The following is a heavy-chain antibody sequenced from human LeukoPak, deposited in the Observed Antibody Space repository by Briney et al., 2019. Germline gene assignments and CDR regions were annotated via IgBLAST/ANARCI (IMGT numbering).Heavy chain of an antibody. V-gene: IGHV1-2*02. CDR3: ARVGSGIGVTDFDY. CDR1: GYTFTGYY. Sequence: ASVKVSCKASGYTFTGYYMHWVRQAPGQGLEWMGWINPNSGGTNYAQKFQGRVTMTRDTSISTAYMELSRLRSDDTAVHYCARVGSGIGVTDFDYWGQGTLVTVSS. D-gene: IGHD1-26*01. J-gene: IGHJ4*02. CDR2: INPNSGGT.